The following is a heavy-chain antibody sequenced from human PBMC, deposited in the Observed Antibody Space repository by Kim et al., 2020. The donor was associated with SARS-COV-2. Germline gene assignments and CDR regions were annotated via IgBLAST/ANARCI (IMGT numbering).Heavy chain of an antibody. CDR2: INPSGGST. Sequence: ASVKVSCKASGYTFTSYYMHWVRQAPGQGLEWMGIINPSGGSTSYAQKFQGRVTMTRDTSTSTVYMELSSLRSEDTAVYYCARGYGPKPYCSSTSCYEYNRYGMDVWGQGTTVNVSS. V-gene: IGHV1-46*01. CDR1: GYTFTSYY. D-gene: IGHD2-2*01. J-gene: IGHJ6*02. CDR3: ARGYGPKPYCSSTSCYEYNRYGMDV.